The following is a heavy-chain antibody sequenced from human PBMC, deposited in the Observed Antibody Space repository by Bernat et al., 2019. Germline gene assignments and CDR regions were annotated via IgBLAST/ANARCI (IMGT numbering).Heavy chain of an antibody. J-gene: IGHJ2*01. V-gene: IGHV4-39*01. CDR1: GGSISSSSYY. D-gene: IGHD3-3*01. CDR3: ARHSARVGDFWSGYGYFDL. Sequence: QVQLQESGPGLVKPSGTLSLACAVSGGSISSSSYYWGWIRQPPGKGLEWIGSIYYSGSTYYNPSLKSRVTISVDTSKNQFSLKLSSVTAADTAVYYCARHSARVGDFWSGYGYFDLWGRGTLVTVS. CDR2: IYYSGST.